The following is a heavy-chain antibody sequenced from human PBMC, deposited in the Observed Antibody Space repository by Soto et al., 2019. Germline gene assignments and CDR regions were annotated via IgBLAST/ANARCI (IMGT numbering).Heavy chain of an antibody. Sequence: SETLSLTCTVSGGSMRNYFWTWIRQPPGKGLEWIGYIHYSGTTSFFPSYNPSLRSRVAISEDTSKNQFSLKLLSVTTADTAVYFCAAGEASSRNLAPYYLDFWGQGTLVTVSS. CDR2: IHYSGTT. D-gene: IGHD6-13*01. CDR1: GGSMRNYF. CDR3: AAGEASSRNLAPYYLDF. J-gene: IGHJ4*02. V-gene: IGHV4-59*01.